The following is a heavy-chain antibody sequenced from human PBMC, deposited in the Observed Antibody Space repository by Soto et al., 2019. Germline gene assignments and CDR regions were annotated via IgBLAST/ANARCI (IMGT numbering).Heavy chain of an antibody. Sequence: SETLSLTCTVSGGSMRNYFWTWIRQPPGKGLEWIGYIHYSGTTSFFPSYNPSLRSRVAISEDTSKNQFSLKLLSVTTADTAVYFCAAGEASSRNLAPYYLDFWGQGTLVTVSS. CDR2: IHYSGTT. D-gene: IGHD6-13*01. CDR1: GGSMRNYF. CDR3: AAGEASSRNLAPYYLDF. J-gene: IGHJ4*02. V-gene: IGHV4-59*01.